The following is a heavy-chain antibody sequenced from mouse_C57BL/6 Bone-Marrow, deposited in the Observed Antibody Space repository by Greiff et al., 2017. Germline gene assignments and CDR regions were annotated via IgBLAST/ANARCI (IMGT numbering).Heavy chain of an antibody. Sequence: QVQLQQSGAELVMPGASVKLSCKASGYTFTSYWMHWVKQRPGQGLEWIGEIDPSDSYTNYNQKFTGKSTLTVDKSSSTAYMQLSSLTSEDSAVYYCAADGYYGFAYWGQGTLVTVSA. D-gene: IGHD2-3*01. V-gene: IGHV1-69*01. CDR2: IDPSDSYT. J-gene: IGHJ3*01. CDR1: GYTFTSYW. CDR3: AADGYYGFAY.